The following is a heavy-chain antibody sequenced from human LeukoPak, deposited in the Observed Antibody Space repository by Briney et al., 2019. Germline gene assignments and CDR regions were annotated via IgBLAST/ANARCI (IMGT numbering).Heavy chain of an antibody. CDR2: INPSGGST. CDR3: ARQALSGGGSYYYYMDV. J-gene: IGHJ6*03. Sequence: ASVKVSCKASGYTFTSYYMHWVRQAPGQGLEWMGIINPSGGSTSYAQKFQGRVTMTRDMSTSTVYMELSSLRSEDTAVYYCARQALSGGGSYYYYMDVWGKGTTVTVSS. V-gene: IGHV1-46*01. CDR1: GYTFTSYY. D-gene: IGHD2-15*01.